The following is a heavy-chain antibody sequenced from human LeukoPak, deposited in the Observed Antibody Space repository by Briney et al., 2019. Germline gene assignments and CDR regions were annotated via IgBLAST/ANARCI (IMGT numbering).Heavy chain of an antibody. D-gene: IGHD4-23*01. CDR3: ATLTGGDDAFDI. J-gene: IGHJ3*02. CDR1: GGSISSYY. V-gene: IGHV4-59*01. CDR2: IFYTGST. Sequence: PSETLSLTCTVSGGSISSYYWSWIRQPPGKGLEWIGHIFYTGSTNYNPSLKSRVTISVLTSKNRFSLKLSSVTAADTAVYYCATLTGGDDAFDIWSQGTMVTVSS.